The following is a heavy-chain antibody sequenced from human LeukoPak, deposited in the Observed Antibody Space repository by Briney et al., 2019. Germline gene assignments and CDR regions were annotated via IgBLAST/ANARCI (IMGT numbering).Heavy chain of an antibody. D-gene: IGHD3-10*02. CDR3: ARHNDYYVVGGMDV. CDR1: GGSISSYY. V-gene: IGHV4-59*08. J-gene: IGHJ6*02. Sequence: SETLSLTCTVSGGSISSYYWSWIRQPPGKGLEWIGYIYYSGRTNYNPSLKSRVTISVDTSKNQFSLKLSSVTAADTAVYYCARHNDYYVVGGMDVWGQGTTVTVSS. CDR2: IYYSGRT.